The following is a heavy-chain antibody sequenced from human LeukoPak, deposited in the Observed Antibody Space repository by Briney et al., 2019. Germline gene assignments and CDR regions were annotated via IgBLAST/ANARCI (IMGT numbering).Heavy chain of an antibody. CDR2: INHSGST. Sequence: SETLSLTCAVYGGSFSGYYWSWIRQPPGKGLEWIGEINHSGSTNYNPSLKSRVTISVDTSKNQFSLKLSSVTAADTAVYYCARALIAVRSGWFDPWGQGTLVTVSS. CDR3: ARALIAVRSGWFDP. J-gene: IGHJ5*02. D-gene: IGHD6-19*01. CDR1: GGSFSGYY. V-gene: IGHV4-34*01.